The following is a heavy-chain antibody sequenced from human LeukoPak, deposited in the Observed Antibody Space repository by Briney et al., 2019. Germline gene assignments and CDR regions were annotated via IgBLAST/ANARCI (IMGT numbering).Heavy chain of an antibody. D-gene: IGHD2-21*02. J-gene: IGHJ4*02. V-gene: IGHV4-59*01. CDR1: GGSISSYY. CDR3: ARGEGQAVSAFDY. CDR2: IHYSGST. Sequence: SSETLSFTCTVSGGSISSYYWNWIRQPPGKGLEWLGYIHYSGSTKYNPPLESRVTISLDTAKNQFSLRLSSLTAADTAVYYCARGEGQAVSAFDYWGQGMLVTVSS.